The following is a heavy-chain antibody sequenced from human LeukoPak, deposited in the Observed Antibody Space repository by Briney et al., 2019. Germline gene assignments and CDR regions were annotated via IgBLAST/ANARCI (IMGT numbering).Heavy chain of an antibody. V-gene: IGHV1-46*01. CDR3: ARDLTIAVADYYYYYGMDV. CDR2: INPSGGST. Sequence: EASVKVSCKASGYTFTSYYMHWVRQAPGQGLEWMGIINPSGGSTSYAQKFQGRVTMTRDTSTSTVYMELSSLRSEDTAVYYCARDLTIAVADYYYYYGMDVWGQGTTVTVSS. CDR1: GYTFTSYY. D-gene: IGHD6-19*01. J-gene: IGHJ6*02.